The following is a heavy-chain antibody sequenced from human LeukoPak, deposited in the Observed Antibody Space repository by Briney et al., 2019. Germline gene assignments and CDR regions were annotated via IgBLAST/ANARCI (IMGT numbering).Heavy chain of an antibody. V-gene: IGHV3-23*01. CDR2: ISISGGST. J-gene: IGHJ6*04. D-gene: IGHD3-10*02. CDR3: AELGITMIGGV. CDR1: GFTFRSYA. Sequence: GGSLRLSCAASGFTFRSYAMTWVRQAPGKGLEWVSSISISGGSTYYADSVKGRFTISRDNAKNTLYLQMNSLRAEDTAVYYCAELGITMIGGVWGKGTTVTISS.